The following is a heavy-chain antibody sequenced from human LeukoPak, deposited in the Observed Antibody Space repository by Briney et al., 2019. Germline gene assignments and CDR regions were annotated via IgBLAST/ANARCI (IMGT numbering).Heavy chain of an antibody. D-gene: IGHD1-1*01. CDR3: AREVTTPKNWFDP. J-gene: IGHJ5*02. CDR2: IYHSGST. V-gene: IGHV4-4*02. Sequence: SGTLSLTCAVSGGSLSSSKWWGWVRQPPGEGVGWIGEIYHSGSTNYNPSLKSRVTISVDTSNNQFSLKLSSVTAADTAVYYCAREVTTPKNWFDPWGQGTLVTVSS. CDR1: GGSLSSSKW.